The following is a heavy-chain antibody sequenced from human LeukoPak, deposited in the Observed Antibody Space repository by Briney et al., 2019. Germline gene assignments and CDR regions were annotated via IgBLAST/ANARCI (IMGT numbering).Heavy chain of an antibody. Sequence: KPSETLSLTCTVSGGSISSYYWSWIRQPPGKGLEWIGYIYTSGSTNYNPSLKSRVTMSVDTSKNQFSLKLSSVTAADTAVYYCARGTGNYGDYYDYWGQGTLVTVSS. V-gene: IGHV4-4*09. CDR2: IYTSGST. J-gene: IGHJ4*02. D-gene: IGHD4-17*01. CDR1: GGSISSYY. CDR3: ARGTGNYGDYYDY.